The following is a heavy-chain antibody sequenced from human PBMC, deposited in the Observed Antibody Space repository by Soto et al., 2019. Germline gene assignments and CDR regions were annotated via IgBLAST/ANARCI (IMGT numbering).Heavy chain of an antibody. J-gene: IGHJ6*02. D-gene: IGHD1-26*01. V-gene: IGHV4-31*03. CDR1: GGSISSGGYY. CDR2: IYYSGST. CDR3: ARDSGIGGFRDYYYYYGMDV. Sequence: KPSETLSLTCTVSGGSISSGGYYWSWIRQHPGKGLEWIGYIYYSGSTYYNPSLKSRVTISVDTSKNQFSLKLSSVTAADTAVYYCARDSGIGGFRDYYYYYGMDVWGQGTTVTVSS.